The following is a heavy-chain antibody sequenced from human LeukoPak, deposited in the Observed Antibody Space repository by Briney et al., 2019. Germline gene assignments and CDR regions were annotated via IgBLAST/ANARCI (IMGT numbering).Heavy chain of an antibody. CDR1: GFTFSSYS. CDR2: ISSSSSTI. D-gene: IGHD3-22*01. V-gene: IGHV3-48*01. CDR3: ASYYDSSGNAFDI. J-gene: IGHJ3*02. Sequence: GGSLRLSCAASGFTFSSYSMNWVRQAPGKGLEWVSYISSSSSTIYYADSVKGRFTISRDNAKNSLYLQMNSLRAEDTAVYYCASYYDSSGNAFDIWGQGTMVTVSS.